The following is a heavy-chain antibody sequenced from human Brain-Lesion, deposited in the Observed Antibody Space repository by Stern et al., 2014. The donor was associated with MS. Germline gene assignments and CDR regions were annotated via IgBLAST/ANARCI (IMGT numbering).Heavy chain of an antibody. CDR3: ARGRVVPGFQYYATDV. J-gene: IGHJ6*02. CDR2: IFNSGST. CDR1: GGSISSGGYY. V-gene: IGHV4-61*02. D-gene: IGHD2-2*01. Sequence: VQLVQSGPGLVKPSQTLSLSCTVSGGSISSGGYYWSWIRQPAGKGLEWIGRIFNSGSTSSNPSLKRRVTISIDPSNNPFSLRLNAMTAADTAVYYCARGRVVPGFQYYATDVWGQGTTVIVSS.